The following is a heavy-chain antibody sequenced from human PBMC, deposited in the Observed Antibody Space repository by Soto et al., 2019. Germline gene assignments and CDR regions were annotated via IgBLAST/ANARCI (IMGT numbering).Heavy chain of an antibody. Sequence: PGGSLRLSCAASGFPFSSYAMSWVRQAPGKGLEWVSAISGSGGSAYYADSVKGRFTISRDNSKNTLYLQMNSLRAEDTAVYYCAKENCGGDCYLPFAEYFQHWGQGTLVTVSS. CDR1: GFPFSSYA. V-gene: IGHV3-23*01. CDR2: ISGSGGSA. D-gene: IGHD2-21*02. CDR3: AKENCGGDCYLPFAEYFQH. J-gene: IGHJ1*01.